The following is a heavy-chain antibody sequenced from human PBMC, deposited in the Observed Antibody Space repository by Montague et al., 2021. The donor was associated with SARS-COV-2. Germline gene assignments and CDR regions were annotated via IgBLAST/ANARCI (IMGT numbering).Heavy chain of an antibody. D-gene: IGHD1-20*01. V-gene: IGHV4-39*07. CDR1: GGSISSSSYY. Sequence: SETLSLTCTVSGGSISSSSYYGGWIRQPPGKGLEWIGSIYYSGSTYYNPSLKSRVTISVDTSKNQFSLKLSSVTAADTAVYYCARDQGYNWNYYYYYGMDVWGQGTTVTDSS. CDR2: IYYSGST. CDR3: ARDQGYNWNYYYYYGMDV. J-gene: IGHJ6*02.